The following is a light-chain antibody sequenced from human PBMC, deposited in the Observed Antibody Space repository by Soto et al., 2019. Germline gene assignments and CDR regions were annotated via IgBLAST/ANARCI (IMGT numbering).Light chain of an antibody. V-gene: IGLV1-40*01. CDR1: SSNIGAGYD. CDR3: QSYDSSLDVV. CDR2: GNS. J-gene: IGLJ2*01. Sequence: QSALTQPPSVSGAPGQRVTISCTGSSSNIGAGYDVHWYQQLPGTAPKLLIYGNSNRPSGVPDRFSGSKSGTSASLAITGLQAEDEADYYCQSYDSSLDVVFGGGTQVTVL.